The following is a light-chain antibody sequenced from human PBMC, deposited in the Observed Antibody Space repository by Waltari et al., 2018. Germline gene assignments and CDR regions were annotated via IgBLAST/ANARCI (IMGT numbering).Light chain of an antibody. CDR1: QMIRNY. CDR2: AAS. V-gene: IGKV1-39*01. J-gene: IGKJ1*01. CDR3: QQSYGART. Sequence: DIQMTQSPSSLSASVGDRVTITCRASQMIRNYLNWYQKKPGKAPKLLIYAASSVQSGVPSRFSGSGDGTDFTLTINSLQPEDFATYFCQQSYGARTFGQGTKVEIK.